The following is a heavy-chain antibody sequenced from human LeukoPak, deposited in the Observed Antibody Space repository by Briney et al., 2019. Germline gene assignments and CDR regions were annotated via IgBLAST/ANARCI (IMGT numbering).Heavy chain of an antibody. CDR3: SGSYLYSYYYYMDV. CDR1: GGSISKY. D-gene: IGHD1-26*01. J-gene: IGHJ6*03. Sequence: SETLSLTCTVSGGSISKYWSWIRQPPGKGLEWIGYIYYSGSTNYNPSLKSRVTISVDTSKNQFSLKLSSVTAADTAVYYCSGSYLYSYYYYMDVWGKGTTVTISS. V-gene: IGHV4-59*01. CDR2: IYYSGST.